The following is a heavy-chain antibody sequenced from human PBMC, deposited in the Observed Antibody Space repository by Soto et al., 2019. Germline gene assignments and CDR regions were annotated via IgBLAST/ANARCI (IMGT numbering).Heavy chain of an antibody. V-gene: IGHV3-23*01. CDR3: AKDSRAYLAAAGDYYYYGMDV. Sequence: QSGGSLRLSCAASGFTFSSYAMSWVRQAPGKGLEWVSAISGSGGSTYYADSVKGRFTISRDNSKNTLYLQMNSLRAEDTAVYYCAKDSRAYLAAAGDYYYYGMDVWGQGTTVTVSS. CDR1: GFTFSSYA. J-gene: IGHJ6*02. D-gene: IGHD6-13*01. CDR2: ISGSGGST.